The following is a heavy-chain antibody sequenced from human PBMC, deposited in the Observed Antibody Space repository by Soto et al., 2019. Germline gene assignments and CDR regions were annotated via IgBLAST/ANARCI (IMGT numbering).Heavy chain of an antibody. D-gene: IGHD1-26*01. CDR1: GYTFTSYY. CDR3: ASHSGSYYKAMDV. Sequence: ASVKVSCKASGYTFTSYYMHWVRQAPGQGLEWMGIINPSGGSTSYAQKFQGRVTMTRDTSTSTVYMELSSLGSEDTAVYYCASHSGSYYKAMDVWGQGTTVTVS. CDR2: INPSGGST. J-gene: IGHJ6*02. V-gene: IGHV1-46*01.